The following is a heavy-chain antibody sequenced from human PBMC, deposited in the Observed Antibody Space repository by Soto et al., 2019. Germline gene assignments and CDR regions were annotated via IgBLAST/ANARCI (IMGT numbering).Heavy chain of an antibody. D-gene: IGHD3-22*01. CDR3: AAAPPNYYHSPVFDY. J-gene: IGHJ4*02. CDR2: IVVGSGNT. CDR1: GFTFTSSA. V-gene: IGHV1-58*01. Sequence: SLKVSCKASGFTFTSSAVQWVRQARGQRLEWIGWIVVGSGNTNYAQKFQERVTITRDMSTSTAYMELSSLRSEDTAVYYCAAAPPNYYHSPVFDYWGQGTLVTVSS.